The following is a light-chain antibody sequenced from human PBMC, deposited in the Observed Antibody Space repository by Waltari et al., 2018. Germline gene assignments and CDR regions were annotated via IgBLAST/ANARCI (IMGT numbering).Light chain of an antibody. J-gene: IGLJ2*01. Sequence: SGSPGQSVTISCTGTSSDVGAYNYVSWYQQHPDKAPQLMIFEVSQRPSGVPDRFSGSKSGNTASLTVSGLQAEDEADYYCFSYAGSNNLVFGGGTKLTVL. CDR2: EVS. CDR3: FSYAGSNNLV. V-gene: IGLV2-8*01. CDR1: SSDVGAYNY.